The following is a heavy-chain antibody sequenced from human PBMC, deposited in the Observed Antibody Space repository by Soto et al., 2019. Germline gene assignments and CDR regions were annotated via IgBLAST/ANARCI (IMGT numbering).Heavy chain of an antibody. Sequence: PGGSLRLSCAASGFTFSSYAMSWVRQAPGKGLEWVSAISRSGGSTYYADSVKGRFTISRDNSKNTLYLQMNSLRAEDTAVYYCAKPRRPLGNWNYVDYWGQGTLVTVSS. CDR3: AKPRRPLGNWNYVDY. D-gene: IGHD1-20*01. J-gene: IGHJ4*02. CDR1: GFTFSSYA. V-gene: IGHV3-23*01. CDR2: ISRSGGST.